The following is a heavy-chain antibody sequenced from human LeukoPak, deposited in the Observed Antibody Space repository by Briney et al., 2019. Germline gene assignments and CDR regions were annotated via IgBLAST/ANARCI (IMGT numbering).Heavy chain of an antibody. CDR2: ISYDGSNK. D-gene: IGHD5-18*01. CDR3: ARDMSYGHEGFDY. CDR1: GGTFSSYA. J-gene: IGHJ4*02. V-gene: IGHV3-30-3*01. Sequence: SCKASGGTFSSYAMHWVRQAPGKGLEWVAVISYDGSNKYYADSVKGRFTISRDNSKNTLYLQMNSLRAEDTAVYYCARDMSYGHEGFDYWGQGTLVTVSS.